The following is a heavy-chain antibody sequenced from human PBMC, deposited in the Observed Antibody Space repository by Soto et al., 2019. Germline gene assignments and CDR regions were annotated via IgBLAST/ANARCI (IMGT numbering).Heavy chain of an antibody. Sequence: SETLSLTCAVSSGSISSTNWWTWVRQPPGKGLEWIGEIYHSGSTNYNPSLKSRVTISIDTSKNQFSLKLSSVTAADTAVYYCGGEGGYNESSGHFFEYGGKGTLVPVSS. CDR2: IYHSGST. CDR1: SGSISSTNW. V-gene: IGHV4-4*02. D-gene: IGHD3-22*01. J-gene: IGHJ4*02. CDR3: GGEGGYNESSGHFFEY.